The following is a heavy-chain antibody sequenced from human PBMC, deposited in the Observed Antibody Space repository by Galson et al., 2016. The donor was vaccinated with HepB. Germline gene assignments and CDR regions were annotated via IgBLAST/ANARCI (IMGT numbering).Heavy chain of an antibody. J-gene: IGHJ4*02. CDR3: LSGWYFDT. CDR1: GDSVSSTSAA. Sequence: CAISGDSVSSTSAAWNWVRQSPSRGLEWLGRTYYRSKWYNDYAASVRGRITINPDTSRNQFSLQLNSVTPEDTAVYYCLSGWYFDTWGQGTQVTVSS. CDR2: TYYRSKWYN. D-gene: IGHD6-19*01. V-gene: IGHV6-1*01.